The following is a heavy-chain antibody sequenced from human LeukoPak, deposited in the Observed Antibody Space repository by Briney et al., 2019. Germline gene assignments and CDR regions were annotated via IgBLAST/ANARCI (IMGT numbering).Heavy chain of an antibody. J-gene: IGHJ4*02. CDR3: ARGGTSTPPAVDY. CDR1: GYTFTSYY. Sequence: ASVKVSCKASGYTFTSYYMHWARQAPGQRLDWMGWINAGNGNTRYSQKFQGRVTVTRDTSASTAYMELSSLRSEDTAVYYCARGGTSTPPAVDYWGQGSLVTVSS. V-gene: IGHV1-3*01. D-gene: IGHD1/OR15-1a*01. CDR2: INAGNGNT.